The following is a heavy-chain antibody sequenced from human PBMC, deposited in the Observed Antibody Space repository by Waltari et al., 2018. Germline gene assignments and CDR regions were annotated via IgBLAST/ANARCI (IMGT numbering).Heavy chain of an antibody. CDR2: MNPNSGNT. CDR3: ARGPRTVMP. J-gene: IGHJ5*02. CDR1: GYRFTYYD. Sequence: QVQLVPSGAEVKKPGASVKVSCKASGYRFTYYDINWVRQAAGQGLEWMGWMNPNSGNTEYAQKFQGRVSMTRNNSRNTSYMELRSLTSDDTAVYYCARGPRTVMPWGQGTLVTVSS. D-gene: IGHD1-1*01. V-gene: IGHV1-8*02.